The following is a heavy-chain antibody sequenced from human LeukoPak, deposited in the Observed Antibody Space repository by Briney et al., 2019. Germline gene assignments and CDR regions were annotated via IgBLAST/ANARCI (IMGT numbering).Heavy chain of an antibody. J-gene: IGHJ6*03. CDR3: ARDRPNSSGWYGAYYYHIDV. Sequence: SETLSLTCKVSGDSMSRRYWSWIRQPPGKGLEWIGYNYFDGTTNYNPSLRSRVSMSVDTSKNLLSLKVTSVTPADTAVYYCARDRPNSSGWYGAYYYHIDVWGSGTTVVVSS. CDR1: GDSMSRRY. CDR2: NYFDGTT. V-gene: IGHV4-59*11. D-gene: IGHD6-19*01.